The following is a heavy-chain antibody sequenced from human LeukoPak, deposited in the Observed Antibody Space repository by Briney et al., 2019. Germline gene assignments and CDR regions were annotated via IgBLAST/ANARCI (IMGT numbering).Heavy chain of an antibody. CDR2: INHSGTT. V-gene: IGHV4-34*01. D-gene: IGHD3-10*01. CDR1: GEFFSGFY. J-gene: IGHJ4*02. Sequence: SETLSLTCDVHGEFFSGFYWSWIRRSPGKGLEWIGDINHSGTTKYNPSLKSRVTLLIDTSKNHFSLKVNSVTAADTAVYYCARLPLGAFGEVLNFDLWGQGTLVTVSS. CDR3: ARLPLGAFGEVLNFDL.